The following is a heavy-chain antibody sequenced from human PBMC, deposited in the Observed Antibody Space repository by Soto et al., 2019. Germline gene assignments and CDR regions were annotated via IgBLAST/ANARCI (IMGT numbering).Heavy chain of an antibody. D-gene: IGHD3-10*01. Sequence: QVQLQESGPGLVKPSETLSLTCTVSGGSISSYYWSWIRQPPGKGREGIGYIYYSGSTNYNPSLKSRVTISVDTSKNQFSLKLSSVTAADTAVYYCARVDYYGSGSNWYFDLWGRGTLVTVSS. CDR1: GGSISSYY. CDR2: IYYSGST. V-gene: IGHV4-59*01. CDR3: ARVDYYGSGSNWYFDL. J-gene: IGHJ2*01.